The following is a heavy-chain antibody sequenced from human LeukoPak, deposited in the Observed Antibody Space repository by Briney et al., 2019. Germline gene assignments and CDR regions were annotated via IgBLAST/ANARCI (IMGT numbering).Heavy chain of an antibody. D-gene: IGHD1-26*01. CDR1: GFTFSSHS. V-gene: IGHV3-21*01. CDR2: ISSSSSYI. CDR3: ARENSGSYYQFDC. J-gene: IGHJ4*02. Sequence: GGSLRLSCAASGFTFSSHSMNWVRQAPGKGLEWVSSISSSSSYIYYADSVKGRFTISRDNAKNSLYLQMHSLRAEDTAIYYCARENSGSYYQFDCWGQGTLVTVSS.